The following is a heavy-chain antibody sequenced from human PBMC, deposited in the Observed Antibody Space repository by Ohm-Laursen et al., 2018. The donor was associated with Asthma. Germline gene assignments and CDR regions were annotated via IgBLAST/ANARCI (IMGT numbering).Heavy chain of an antibody. Sequence: SLRLSCAASGFTFSSYGMHWVRQAPGKGLEWLAVISYDGSDKKYADSVKGRFTSSRDDAKNTLYLQMDSLRPEDTAVYYCARDWGRCDGSGYSDFDYWGQGTLVTVSS. V-gene: IGHV3-30*03. CDR2: ISYDGSDK. CDR3: ARDWGRCDGSGYSDFDY. D-gene: IGHD3-22*01. J-gene: IGHJ4*02. CDR1: GFTFSSYG.